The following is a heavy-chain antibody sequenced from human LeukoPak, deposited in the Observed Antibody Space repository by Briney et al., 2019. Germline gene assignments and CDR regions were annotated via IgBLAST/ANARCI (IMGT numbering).Heavy chain of an antibody. CDR3: ARDQYYSNDI. J-gene: IGHJ3*02. D-gene: IGHD3-10*01. CDR1: GFTFSSYS. CDR2: ISSSSSTI. Sequence: PGGSLRLSCAASGFTFSSYSMNWVRQAPGKGLEWVSYISSSSSTIYYADSVKGRLTISRDNAKTSLYLQMNSLRAEDKAVYYCARDQYYSNDISGQGTTVTVSS. V-gene: IGHV3-48*01.